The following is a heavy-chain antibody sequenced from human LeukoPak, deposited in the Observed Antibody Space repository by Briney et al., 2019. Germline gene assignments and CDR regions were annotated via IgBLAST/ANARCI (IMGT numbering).Heavy chain of an antibody. D-gene: IGHD4-23*01. CDR3: AREATVVSGYFDY. Sequence: GGSLRLSCAASGFTFSSYWKSWVRQAPGKGLEWVANIKQDGSEKYYVDSVKGRFTISRDNAKHSLYLQMNSLRAEDTAVYYCAREATVVSGYFDYWGQGTLVTVSS. V-gene: IGHV3-7*01. J-gene: IGHJ4*02. CDR2: IKQDGSEK. CDR1: GFTFSSYW.